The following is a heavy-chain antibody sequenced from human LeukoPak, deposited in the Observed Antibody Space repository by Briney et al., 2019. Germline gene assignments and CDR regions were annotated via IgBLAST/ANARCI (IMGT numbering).Heavy chain of an antibody. CDR3: AREPRDYYDSSGYYYGPADDY. V-gene: IGHV3-21*01. D-gene: IGHD3-22*01. J-gene: IGHJ4*02. Sequence: PGGSLRLSCAASGFTFSSYSMNWVRQAPGKGLEWVSSISSISSYIYYADSVKGRFTISRDNAKNSLYLQMNSLRAEDTAVYYCAREPRDYYDSSGYYYGPADDYWGQGTLVTVSS. CDR2: ISSISSYI. CDR1: GFTFSSYS.